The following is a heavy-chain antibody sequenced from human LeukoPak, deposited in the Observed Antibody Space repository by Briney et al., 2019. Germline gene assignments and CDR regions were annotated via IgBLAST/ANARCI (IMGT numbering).Heavy chain of an antibody. D-gene: IGHD5-12*01. CDR3: ARVGTATINAGYYYYGMDV. V-gene: IGHV4-59*01. CDR2: IYYSGST. J-gene: IGHJ6*02. Sequence: PSETLSLTCTVSGGSISSYYWSWIRQPPGKGLEWIGYIYYSGSTNYNPSLKSRVTISVDTSKNQFSLKLSSVTAADTAVYYCARVGTATINAGYYYYGMDVWGQGTTVTVSS. CDR1: GGSISSYY.